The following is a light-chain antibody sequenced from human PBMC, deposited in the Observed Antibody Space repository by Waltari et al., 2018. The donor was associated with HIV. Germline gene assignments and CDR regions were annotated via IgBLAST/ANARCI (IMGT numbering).Light chain of an antibody. CDR1: SSDVGAYNY. J-gene: IGLJ3*02. CDR3: TSYTSSSTWV. V-gene: IGLV2-14*01. Sequence: QSALTQPASVSGSPGQSITISCTGTSSDVGAYNYVSWYQQHPDKAPKLIVYEVNNRPSGISTRFSGSKSGNTASLTISGLQADDEADYYCTSYTSSSTWVFGGGTKVTVL. CDR2: EVN.